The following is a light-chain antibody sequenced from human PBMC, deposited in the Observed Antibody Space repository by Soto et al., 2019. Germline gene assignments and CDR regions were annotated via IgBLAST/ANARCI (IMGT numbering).Light chain of an antibody. CDR2: GNS. V-gene: IGLV1-40*01. J-gene: IGLJ3*02. CDR3: QSYDSSLSGCV. CDR1: SSNIGAGYD. Sequence: QSVLTQPPSVSGAPGQRVTISCTGSSSNIGAGYDVHWYQQLPGTAPKLLIYGNSNRPSGVPERFSGSKSGNSASLAITGLQAEDKAGYYHQSYDSSLSGCVFGGETKITVL.